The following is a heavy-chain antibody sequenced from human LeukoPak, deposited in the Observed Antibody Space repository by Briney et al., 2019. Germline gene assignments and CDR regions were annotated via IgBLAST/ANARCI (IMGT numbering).Heavy chain of an antibody. J-gene: IGHJ6*02. Sequence: SQTLSLTCTVSGGSLSSGSYYWSWIRQPAGKGLEWIGRIYTSGSTNYNPSLKSRVTISVDTSKNQSSLKLSSVTAADTAVYYCAGGSITIFGVNHYYYYYGMDVWGQGTTVTVSS. CDR1: GGSLSSGSYY. CDR3: AGGSITIFGVNHYYYYYGMDV. V-gene: IGHV4-61*02. D-gene: IGHD3-3*01. CDR2: IYTSGST.